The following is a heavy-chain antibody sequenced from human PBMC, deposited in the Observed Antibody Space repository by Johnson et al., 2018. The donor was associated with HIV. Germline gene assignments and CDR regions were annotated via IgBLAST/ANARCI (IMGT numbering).Heavy chain of an antibody. J-gene: IGHJ3*02. CDR2: IWYDGSNK. CDR3: AKDLELSPGTARAVGGSFDI. CDR1: GFTFSSYG. Sequence: QMLLVESGGGVVQPGRSLRLSCAASGFTFSSYGMHWVRQAPGKGLEWVAVIWYDGSNKYYADSVKGRFTISRDNSKNTLYLQMNSLRAEDTAVYYCAKDLELSPGTARAVGGSFDIWGQGTMVTVSS. V-gene: IGHV3-33*06. D-gene: IGHD6-19*01.